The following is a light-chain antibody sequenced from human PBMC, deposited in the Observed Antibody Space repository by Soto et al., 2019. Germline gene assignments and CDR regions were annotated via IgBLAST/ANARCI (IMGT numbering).Light chain of an antibody. Sequence: DIQMTQSPSSLFASVGDRVTITCRATPGINNYLAWYQQRPGKAPKLLIYEASTLQSGFPSRFSGSGSGTHFTLTISSLQPEDVATYYGQTSNSAPFPFGPGTKVNI. CDR3: QTSNSAPFP. CDR2: EAS. J-gene: IGKJ3*01. CDR1: PGINNY. V-gene: IGKV1-27*01.